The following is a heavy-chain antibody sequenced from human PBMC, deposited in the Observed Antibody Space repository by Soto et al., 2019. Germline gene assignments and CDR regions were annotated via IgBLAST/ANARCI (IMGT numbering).Heavy chain of an antibody. J-gene: IGHJ4*02. CDR1: GFTVSSNY. D-gene: IGHD3-10*01. Sequence: EVQLVESGGGLVQPGGSLRLSCAASGFTVSSNYMTWVRQAPGKGLEWVSVIYIGGSTYYADSVKGRFTISRDISKNTLYLQMNSPRAEDTAVYYCARFRRNYYGSGSYGSSYFDYWGQGTLVTVSS. CDR2: IYIGGST. V-gene: IGHV3-66*01. CDR3: ARFRRNYYGSGSYGSSYFDY.